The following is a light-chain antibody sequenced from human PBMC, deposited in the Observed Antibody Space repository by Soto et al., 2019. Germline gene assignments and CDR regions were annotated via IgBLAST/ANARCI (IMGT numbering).Light chain of an antibody. CDR3: CSYAGSSMFV. J-gene: IGLJ2*01. Sequence: QSALTQPASVSGSPGQSITISCTGSNSDVGTYNLVSWYQHHPGKAPKLMISEVVKRPSGVSNRFSGSKSGNTASLTISGLQAEDEADYYCCSYAGSSMFVFGGGTMLTVL. V-gene: IGLV2-23*02. CDR1: NSDVGTYNL. CDR2: EVV.